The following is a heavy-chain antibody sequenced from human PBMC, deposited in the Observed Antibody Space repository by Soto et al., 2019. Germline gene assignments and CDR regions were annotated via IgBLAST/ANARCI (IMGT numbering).Heavy chain of an antibody. J-gene: IGHJ4*02. Sequence: PGGSLRLSCEASGITLRSYSMKWVRQAPGKGLEWISYISSSSNTIYYADSVKGRFIISRDNAKNSLYLQMNSLRAEDTAVYYCARTRPSYDSSGYYDYWGQGTLVTVS. V-gene: IGHV3-48*01. D-gene: IGHD3-22*01. CDR3: ARTRPSYDSSGYYDY. CDR2: ISSSSNTI. CDR1: GITLRSYS.